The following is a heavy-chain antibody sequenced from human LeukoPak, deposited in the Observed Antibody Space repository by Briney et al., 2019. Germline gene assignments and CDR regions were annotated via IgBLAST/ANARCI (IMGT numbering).Heavy chain of an antibody. J-gene: IGHJ4*02. CDR1: GCTFTGYY. V-gene: IGHV1-2*02. CDR3: ARVSILYSGSYYVWDY. CDR2: INPNSGGT. Sequence: ASVKVSCKASGCTFTGYYMHWVRQAPGQGLEWMGWINPNSGGTNYAQKFQGRVTMTRDTSISTAYMELSRLRSDDTAVYYCARVSILYSGSYYVWDYWGQGTLVTVSS. D-gene: IGHD1-26*01.